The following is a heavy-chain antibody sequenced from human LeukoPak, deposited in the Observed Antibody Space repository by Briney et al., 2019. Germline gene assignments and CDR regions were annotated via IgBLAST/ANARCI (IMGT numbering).Heavy chain of an antibody. CDR2: IYYSGST. CDR1: GGSISSSSYY. J-gene: IGHJ4*02. Sequence: SETLSLTCTVSGGSISSSSYYWGWIRQPPGKGLEWIVSIYYSGSTYYSPSLKSRVTISVDTSKNQFSLKLSSVTAADTAVYYCARLEAYWGQGTLVTVSS. D-gene: IGHD3-3*01. V-gene: IGHV4-39*01. CDR3: ARLEAY.